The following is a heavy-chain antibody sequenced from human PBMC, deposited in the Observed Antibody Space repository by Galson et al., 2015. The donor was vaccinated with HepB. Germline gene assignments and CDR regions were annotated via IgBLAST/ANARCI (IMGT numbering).Heavy chain of an antibody. D-gene: IGHD2-2*01. CDR2: IWYDGSNK. CDR1: GFTFSSYG. J-gene: IGHJ3*02. V-gene: IGHV3-33*01. Sequence: SLRLSCAASGFTFSSYGMHWVRQAPGKGLEWVAVIWYDGSNKYYADSVKGRFTISRDNSKNTLYLQMNSLRAEDTAVYYCARDGSLPAAMFGDLDAFDIWGHGTMVTVSS. CDR3: ARDGSLPAAMFGDLDAFDI.